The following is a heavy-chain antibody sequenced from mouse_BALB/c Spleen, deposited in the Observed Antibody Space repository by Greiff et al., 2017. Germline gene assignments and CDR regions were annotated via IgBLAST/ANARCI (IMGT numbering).Heavy chain of an antibody. Sequence: VKLVESGPGLVAPSQSLSITCTVSGFSLTSYGVHWVRQPPGKGLEWLGVIWAGGSTNYNSALMSRLSISKDNSKSQVFLKMNSLQTDDTAMYYCARGEGYRRGFLFAYWGQGTLVTVSA. J-gene: IGHJ3*01. D-gene: IGHD2-14*01. CDR3: ARGEGYRRGFLFAY. CDR1: GFSLTSYG. CDR2: IWAGGST. V-gene: IGHV2-9*02.